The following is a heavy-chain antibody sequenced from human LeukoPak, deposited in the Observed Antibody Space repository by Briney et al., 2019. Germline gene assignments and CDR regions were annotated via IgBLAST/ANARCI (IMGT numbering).Heavy chain of an antibody. Sequence: PGGSLRLSCVASGLVFRVYGMHWVRQAPGKGLEYVAHISNDGTYEYHADPVRGRFTISRDNSKNTLFLQMNSLRPEDTAMYYCANDRDNRGYDNWGQRTLVTVSS. D-gene: IGHD3-22*01. CDR2: ISNDGTYE. CDR3: ANDRDNRGYDN. J-gene: IGHJ4*02. CDR1: GLVFRVYG. V-gene: IGHV3-30*18.